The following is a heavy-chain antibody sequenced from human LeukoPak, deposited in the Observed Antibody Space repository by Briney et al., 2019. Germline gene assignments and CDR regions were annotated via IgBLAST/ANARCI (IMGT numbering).Heavy chain of an antibody. CDR2: INPNSGGT. Sequence: ASVKVSCKASGYTFTGYYMHWVRQAPGQGLEWMGWINPNSGGTNYAQKFQGRVTMTRDTSISTAYMELSRLRSDDTAVYYCARERRAFPFQQLGDYWGQGTLVTVSS. CDR1: GYTFTGYY. D-gene: IGHD6-13*01. J-gene: IGHJ4*02. V-gene: IGHV1-2*02. CDR3: ARERRAFPFQQLGDY.